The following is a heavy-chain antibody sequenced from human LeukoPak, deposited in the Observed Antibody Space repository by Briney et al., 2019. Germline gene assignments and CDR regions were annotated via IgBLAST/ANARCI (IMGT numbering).Heavy chain of an antibody. J-gene: IGHJ6*02. V-gene: IGHV4-59*01. CDR1: GGSISSYY. Sequence: SETLSLTCTVSGGSISSYYWSWIRQPPGKGLGWIGYIYYSGSTNYNPSLKSRVTISVDTSKNQFSLKLSSVTAADTAVYYCARDLAGTFGPKTYYGMDVWGQGTTVTVSS. CDR3: ARDLAGTFGPKTYYGMDV. D-gene: IGHD6-19*01. CDR2: IYYSGST.